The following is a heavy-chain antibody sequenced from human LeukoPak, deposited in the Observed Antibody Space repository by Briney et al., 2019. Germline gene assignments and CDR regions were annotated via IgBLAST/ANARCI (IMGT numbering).Heavy chain of an antibody. J-gene: IGHJ5*02. CDR1: GGSISSYY. Sequence: PSETLSLTCTVSGGSISSYYWSWIRQPPGKGLEWIGYIYYSGSTNYNPSLKSRVTISVDTSKNQFSLKLSSVTAADTAVYYCARVGCSGGSCYTNWFDPWGQRTLVTVSS. CDR2: IYYSGST. V-gene: IGHV4-59*01. CDR3: ARVGCSGGSCYTNWFDP. D-gene: IGHD2-15*01.